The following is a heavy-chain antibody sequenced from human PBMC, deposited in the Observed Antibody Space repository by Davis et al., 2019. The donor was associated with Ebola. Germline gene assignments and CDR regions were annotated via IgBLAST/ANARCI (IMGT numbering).Heavy chain of an antibody. Sequence: GESLKISRAASGFTFSSYSMNWVRQAPGKGLEWVSYISSSSSTIYYADSVKGRFTISRDNAKNSLYLQMNSLRDEDTAVYYCARDPYYDFWSGYDYYYYGMDVWGQGTTVTVSS. J-gene: IGHJ6*02. D-gene: IGHD3-3*01. CDR3: ARDPYYDFWSGYDYYYYGMDV. V-gene: IGHV3-48*02. CDR2: ISSSSSTI. CDR1: GFTFSSYS.